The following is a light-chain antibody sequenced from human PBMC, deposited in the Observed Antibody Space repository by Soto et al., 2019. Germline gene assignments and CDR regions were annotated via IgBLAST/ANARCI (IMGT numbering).Light chain of an antibody. CDR3: QQYNNWPPT. J-gene: IGKJ1*01. CDR2: GAS. Sequence: EVAMTQSPATLSVSPRERATRYCRARQSVNSDLAWYQQKPGQAPRLLIDGASTSATAIPARFSGSGSGTEYTLTISSLQSEDFPIYYCQQYNNWPPTFGQGTKVDIK. CDR1: QSVNSD. V-gene: IGKV3-15*01.